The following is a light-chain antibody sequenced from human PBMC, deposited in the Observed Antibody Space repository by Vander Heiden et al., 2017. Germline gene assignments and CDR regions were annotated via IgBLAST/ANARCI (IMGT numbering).Light chain of an antibody. CDR2: EGS. J-gene: IGLJ2*01. V-gene: IGLV2-23*03. Sequence: QSALTPAASVSGSPGQANTISCAGTSSDGGTYTTGSWYQQHPDKAPRLIIYEGSKRPSGVSNRFAGSKSGSTASLTISGLQAEDEADYYCYAYAGDNTFVFGGGTKLTVL. CDR3: YAYAGDNTFV. CDR1: SSDGGTYTT.